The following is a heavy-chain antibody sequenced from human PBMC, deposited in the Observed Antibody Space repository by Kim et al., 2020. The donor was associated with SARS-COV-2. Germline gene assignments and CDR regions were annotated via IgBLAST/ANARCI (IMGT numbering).Heavy chain of an antibody. J-gene: IGHJ6*02. CDR3: ATERFLGYCSGGSCYSYYYYGMDV. V-gene: IGHV4-39*07. CDR1: GGSISSSSYY. CDR2: IYYSGST. Sequence: SETLSLTCTVSGGSISSSSYYWGWIRQPPGKGLEWIGSIYYSGSTYYNPSLKSRVTISVDTSKNQFSLKLSSVTAADTAVYYCATERFLGYCSGGSCYSYYYYGMDVWGQGTTVTVSS. D-gene: IGHD2-15*01.